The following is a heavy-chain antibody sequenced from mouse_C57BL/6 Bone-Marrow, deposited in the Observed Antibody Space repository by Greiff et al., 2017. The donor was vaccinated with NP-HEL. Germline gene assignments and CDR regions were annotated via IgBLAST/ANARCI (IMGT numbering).Heavy chain of an antibody. J-gene: IGHJ1*03. CDR2: IDPSDSYT. Sequence: VQLQQPGAELVMPGASVKLSCKASGYTFTSYWMHWVKQRPGQGLEWIGEIDPSDSYTNYSQKFKGKSTLTVDKSSSTAYMQLSSLTSEDSAVYYCAREGVYYSNYVWYFDVWGTGTTVTVSS. CDR1: GYTFTSYW. D-gene: IGHD2-5*01. CDR3: AREGVYYSNYVWYFDV. V-gene: IGHV1-69*01.